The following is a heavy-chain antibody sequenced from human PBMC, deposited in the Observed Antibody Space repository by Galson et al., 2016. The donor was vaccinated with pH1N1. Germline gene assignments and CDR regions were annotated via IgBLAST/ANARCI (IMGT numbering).Heavy chain of an antibody. V-gene: IGHV4-38-2*01. Sequence: LSLTCDVSAYLISSCCYWGWIRQPPGKGLEWIGSIYHNGDTNRSPSLKSRLTISVDTSKNQFSLKLSSVTAADTAIYYCVIHLARPDRGLQNDSFVFWAQGTLVTVSS. CDR1: AYLISSCCY. CDR3: VIHLARPDRGLQNDSFVF. D-gene: IGHD3-16*01. CDR2: IYHNGDT. J-gene: IGHJ4*02.